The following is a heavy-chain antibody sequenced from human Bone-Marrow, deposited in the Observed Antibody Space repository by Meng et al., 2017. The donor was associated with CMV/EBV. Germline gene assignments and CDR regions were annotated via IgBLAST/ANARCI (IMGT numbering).Heavy chain of an antibody. CDR1: GLTFSSYE. V-gene: IGHV3-48*03. Sequence: GGALRLSCAASGLTFSSYEMNWVRQAPGKGLAWVSYISSSGSTIYYADSVKGRFTISRDNAKNSLYLQMNSLIAEDTAVYYCARDTGIVVVPAAPSRPYYYYYYGMDVWGQGTTVTVSS. J-gene: IGHJ6*02. D-gene: IGHD2-2*01. CDR3: ARDTGIVVVPAAPSRPYYYYYYGMDV. CDR2: ISSSGSTI.